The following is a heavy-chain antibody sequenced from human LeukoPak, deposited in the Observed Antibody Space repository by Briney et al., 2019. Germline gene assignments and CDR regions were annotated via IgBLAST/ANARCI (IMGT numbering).Heavy chain of an antibody. CDR2: INHSGST. CDR3: ARGATRIQLWLL. D-gene: IGHD5-18*01. V-gene: IGHV4-34*01. Sequence: PSETLSLTCAVYGGSFSGYYWSWIRQPPGKGLEWIGEINHSGSTNYNPSLKSRVTISVDTSKNQFSLKLSSVTAADTAVYYCARGATRIQLWLLWGQGTLVTVSS. J-gene: IGHJ4*02. CDR1: GGSFSGYY.